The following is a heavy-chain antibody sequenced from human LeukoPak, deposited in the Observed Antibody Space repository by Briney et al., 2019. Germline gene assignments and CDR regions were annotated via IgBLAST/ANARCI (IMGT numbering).Heavy chain of an antibody. Sequence: SVKVSCKASGGTFSNYAITWVRQAPGQGLEWMGGTIPIFATVNYAQKFQGRVTITADESTSTAYMELSSLRSEDTAEYYCARGARYYDSSGYYYDAEYFQHWGQGTLVTVSS. D-gene: IGHD3-22*01. CDR1: GGTFSNYA. CDR3: ARGARYYDSSGYYYDAEYFQH. CDR2: TIPIFATV. J-gene: IGHJ1*01. V-gene: IGHV1-69*13.